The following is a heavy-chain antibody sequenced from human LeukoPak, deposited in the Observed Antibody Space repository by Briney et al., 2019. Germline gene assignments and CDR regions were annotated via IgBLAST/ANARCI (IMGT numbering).Heavy chain of an antibody. V-gene: IGHV4-59*05. CDR1: GGSISSYY. Sequence: SETLSLTCTVSGGSISSYYWSWIRQPPGKGLEWIGSISYSGNTYYNPPLKGRVTISVDTSKNHFSLELSSVTAADTAVYYCASSAGGDGYSWVYWGQGTLVTVSS. CDR3: ASSAGGDGYSWVY. J-gene: IGHJ4*02. D-gene: IGHD5-24*01. CDR2: ISYSGNT.